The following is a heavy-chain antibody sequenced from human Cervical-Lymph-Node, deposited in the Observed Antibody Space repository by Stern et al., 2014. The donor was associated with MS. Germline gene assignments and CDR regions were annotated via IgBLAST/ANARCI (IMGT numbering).Heavy chain of an antibody. CDR3: ARGLLGSENAFDI. CDR2: ISSYNGNT. CDR1: GYTFTRYG. D-gene: IGHD2-15*01. J-gene: IGHJ3*02. V-gene: IGHV1-18*01. Sequence: VQLVESGAEVKKPGASVKVPCKASGYTFTRYGIRWVRQAPGKGLEWMGWISSYNGNTNYAQKLQGRVTMTTDTSTSTAYMELRSLRSDDTAVYYCARGLLGSENAFDIWGQGTMVTVSS.